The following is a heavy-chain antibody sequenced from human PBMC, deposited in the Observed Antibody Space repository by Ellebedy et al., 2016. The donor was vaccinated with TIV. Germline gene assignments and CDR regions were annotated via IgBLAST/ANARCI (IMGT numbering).Heavy chain of an antibody. D-gene: IGHD3-22*01. CDR1: GYTLTEVS. CDR3: AIPPYYDSSGYYYELDH. J-gene: IGHJ4*02. Sequence: AASVQVSCKVSGYTLTEVSMHWVRQAPGKGLEWMGGFDPEDGETLYAHKFQGRVTMTEDTSTDTAYMDLSSLRSEDTAVYYCAIPPYYDSSGYYYELDHWGQGTLVTVSS. CDR2: FDPEDGET. V-gene: IGHV1-24*01.